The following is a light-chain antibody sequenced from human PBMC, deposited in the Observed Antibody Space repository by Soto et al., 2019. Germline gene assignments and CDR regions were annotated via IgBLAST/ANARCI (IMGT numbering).Light chain of an antibody. CDR3: CSYAGSYTHV. V-gene: IGLV2-8*01. CDR2: EVT. Sequence: QSVLTPSPSASGSPGQSVTISCIGTSSDVGGYNYVSWYQHHPGKAPKLIIYEVTKRPSGVPDRFSGSRSGTTASLTVSGLQAEDEADYYCCSYAGSYTHVFGTGTKVTVL. J-gene: IGLJ1*01. CDR1: SSDVGGYNY.